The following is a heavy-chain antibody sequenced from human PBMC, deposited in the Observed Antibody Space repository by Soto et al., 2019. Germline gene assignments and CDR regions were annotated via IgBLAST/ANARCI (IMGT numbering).Heavy chain of an antibody. CDR1: GYTFTAYY. Sequence: QVQLVQSGAEVKEPGDSVRVSCEASGYTFTAYYIHWVRQLPGQGLEWMGWINTTFGDTTYAQDFQGRVTMTRDMSISTVYMELSRLTSDDTAIYYCARNMDYFYGPGSGNGHGVWGQGTTVTVFS. CDR3: ARNMDYFYGPGSGNGHGV. D-gene: IGHD3-10*01. J-gene: IGHJ6*02. CDR2: INTTFGDT. V-gene: IGHV1-2*02.